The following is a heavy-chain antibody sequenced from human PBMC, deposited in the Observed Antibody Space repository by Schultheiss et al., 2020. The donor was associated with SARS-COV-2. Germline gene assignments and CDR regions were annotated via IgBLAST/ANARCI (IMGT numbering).Heavy chain of an antibody. V-gene: IGHV4-59*08. CDR2: IYYSGST. CDR1: GGSISSYY. CDR3: ARRSWSYYFDY. Sequence: SETLSLTCTVSGGSISSYYWSWIRQPPGKGLEWIGYIYYSGSTNYNPSLKSRVTISVDTSKNQFSLKLSSVTAADTAVYYCARRSWSYYFDYWGQGTLVTVSS. D-gene: IGHD6-13*01. J-gene: IGHJ4*02.